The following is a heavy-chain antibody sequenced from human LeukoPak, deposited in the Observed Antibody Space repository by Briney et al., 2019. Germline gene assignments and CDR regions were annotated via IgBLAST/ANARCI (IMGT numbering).Heavy chain of an antibody. CDR1: GFTFSSYG. Sequence: PGRSLRLSCAASGFTFSSYGMHWVRQAPGKGLEWVAVIAYDGGNKYYADSVKGRFTISRDNSKNTLYLQMNSLRAEDTAVYYCAKAPRLVIGGDFDYWGQGTLVTVSS. J-gene: IGHJ4*02. V-gene: IGHV3-30*18. CDR3: AKAPRLVIGGDFDY. CDR2: IAYDGGNK. D-gene: IGHD3-9*01.